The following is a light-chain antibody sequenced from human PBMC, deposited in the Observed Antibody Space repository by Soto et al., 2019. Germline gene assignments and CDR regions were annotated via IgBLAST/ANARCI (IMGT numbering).Light chain of an antibody. CDR3: QQADSFPLT. CDR2: AAS. CDR1: QSIYKW. J-gene: IGKJ4*01. Sequence: DIQLTQSPSSVSASIGDRVTISCRASQSIYKWLVWYQQKPGKAPQLLIYAASSLQSGVPSRFSGSGYGTEFTLTISSLQPEDSATYYCQQADSFPLTFGGGTEVAI. V-gene: IGKV1-12*01.